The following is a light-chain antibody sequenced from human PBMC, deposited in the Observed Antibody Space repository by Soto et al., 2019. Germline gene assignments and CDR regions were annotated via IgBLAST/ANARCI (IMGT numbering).Light chain of an antibody. CDR2: VTD. CDR3: AAWDDSLNGHV. CDR1: SSNIGSNS. J-gene: IGLJ1*01. Sequence: QSVLTQPPSVSGTPGQRVTISCSGSSSNIGSNSVNWFQQLPGTAPKHLISVTDQRPSGVPDRFSGSKSGTSASLAISGLQSEDEADYYCAAWDDSLNGHVFGAGTKLTVL. V-gene: IGLV1-44*01.